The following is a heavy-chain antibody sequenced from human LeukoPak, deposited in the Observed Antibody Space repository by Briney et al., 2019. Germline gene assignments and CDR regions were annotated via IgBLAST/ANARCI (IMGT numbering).Heavy chain of an antibody. D-gene: IGHD5-24*01. Sequence: ASVKVSCKASGYTFTSYGISWVRQAPGQGLEWMGWISAYNGNTNYAQKLQGRVTMTTDTSTSTAYRELRSLRSDDTAVYYCARDNSLRDTAWWFDPWGQGTLVTVSS. CDR3: ARDNSLRDTAWWFDP. J-gene: IGHJ5*02. CDR2: ISAYNGNT. CDR1: GYTFTSYG. V-gene: IGHV1-18*01.